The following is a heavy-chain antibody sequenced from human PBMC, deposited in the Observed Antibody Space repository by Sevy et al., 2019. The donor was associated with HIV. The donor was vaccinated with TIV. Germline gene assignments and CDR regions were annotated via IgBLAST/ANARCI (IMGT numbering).Heavy chain of an antibody. CDR2: VYYTGGT. CDR1: GGSINSDH. Sequence: QLSETLSLTCTVSGGSINSDHWNWIRQPPGKGLEWIGYVYYTGGTNYNPSLKNRVTISVDRTKNQFSLKLTSVTAADTAVYYCARRNDFDIWGQGTMVTVSS. V-gene: IGHV4-59*08. CDR3: ARRNDFDI. J-gene: IGHJ3*02.